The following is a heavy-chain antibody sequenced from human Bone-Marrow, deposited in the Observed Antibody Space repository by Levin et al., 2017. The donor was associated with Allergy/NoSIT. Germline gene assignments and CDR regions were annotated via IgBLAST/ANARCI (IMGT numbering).Heavy chain of an antibody. J-gene: IGHJ4*02. V-gene: IGHV3-66*01. CDR3: ATRSVAAPK. CDR2: IYSGGST. D-gene: IGHD6-6*01. Sequence: HPGGSLRLSCAVSGFTVSNNYMSWVRQAPGRGLEWVSVIYSGGSTNHVDSVKGRFTISRDNSKNTLYLQMNSLRAEDTAVYHCATRSVAAPKWGQGTLVTVSS. CDR1: GFTVSNNY.